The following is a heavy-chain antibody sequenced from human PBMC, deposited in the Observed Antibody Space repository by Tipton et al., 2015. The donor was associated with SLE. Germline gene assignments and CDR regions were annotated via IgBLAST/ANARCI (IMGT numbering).Heavy chain of an antibody. V-gene: IGHV4-38-2*01. D-gene: IGHD1/OR15-1a*01. CDR1: GYSINSGYY. Sequence: GLVKPSETLSLTCAVSGYSINSGYYWGWIRQPPGKGLEWIGSVYYSGITYYNSSLKSRVTISVDTSKNQFSLNLSSVTAADTAVYYCATLPNSDQIYPVDYWGQGTLVTVSS. CDR3: ATLPNSDQIYPVDY. J-gene: IGHJ4*02. CDR2: VYYSGIT.